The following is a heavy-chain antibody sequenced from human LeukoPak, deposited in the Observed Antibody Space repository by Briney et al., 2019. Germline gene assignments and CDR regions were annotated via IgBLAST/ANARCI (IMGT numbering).Heavy chain of an antibody. J-gene: IGHJ6*03. Sequence: ASVKVSCKASGYTFTSYGISWVRQAPGQGLEWMGWISAYNGNTNYAQKLQGRVTMDTDTSTSTAYMELRSLRYDDTAVYYCARNRFLEWSTNPNYYYYMDVWGKGTTVTVSS. D-gene: IGHD3-3*01. V-gene: IGHV1-18*01. CDR1: GYTFTSYG. CDR3: ARNRFLEWSTNPNYYYYMDV. CDR2: ISAYNGNT.